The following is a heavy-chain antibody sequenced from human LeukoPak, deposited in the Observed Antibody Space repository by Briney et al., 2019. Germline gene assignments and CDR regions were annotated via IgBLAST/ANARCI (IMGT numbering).Heavy chain of an antibody. CDR2: ISSSGSTI. V-gene: IGHV3-11*01. CDR1: GFTFSDYY. D-gene: IGHD3-10*01. Sequence: GGSLRLSCAASGFTFSDYYMSWIRQAPGKGLEWVSYISSSGSTIYYADSVKGRFTISRDNAKNSLYLQMNSLRAEDTAVYYCAKGWSYYGSGSYYPTYFDYWGQGTLVTVSS. CDR3: AKGWSYYGSGSYYPTYFDY. J-gene: IGHJ4*02.